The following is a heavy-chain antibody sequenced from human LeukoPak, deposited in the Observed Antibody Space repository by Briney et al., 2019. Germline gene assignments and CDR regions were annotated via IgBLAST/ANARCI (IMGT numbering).Heavy chain of an antibody. CDR3: ARESYDIRGHRYFQD. V-gene: IGHV4-31*03. D-gene: IGHD3-22*01. Sequence: SQTLSLTCTVSGGSINRGGYYWSWIRQHPGKGLEWIGYIYYRESTYYNPSLDSRVTISTDTSRNQFSLTLSSVTAADTAVYYCARESYDIRGHRYFQDWGQGTLVTVSS. CDR1: GGSINRGGYY. J-gene: IGHJ1*01. CDR2: IYYREST.